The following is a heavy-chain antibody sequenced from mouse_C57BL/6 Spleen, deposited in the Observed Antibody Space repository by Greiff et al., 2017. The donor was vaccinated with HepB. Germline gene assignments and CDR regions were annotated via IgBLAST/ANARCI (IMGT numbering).Heavy chain of an antibody. J-gene: IGHJ2*01. CDR1: GFNIKNTY. Sequence: EVQLQQSVAELVRPGASVKLSCTASGFNIKNTYMHWVKQRPEQGLEWIGRIDPANGNTKYAPKFQGKATITADTSSNTAYLQRSNLTSEDTAIYDCARTGTGTLPDVDYWGKGKTLTVSS. D-gene: IGHD4-1*01. V-gene: IGHV14-3*01. CDR3: ARTGTGTLPDVDY. CDR2: IDPANGNT.